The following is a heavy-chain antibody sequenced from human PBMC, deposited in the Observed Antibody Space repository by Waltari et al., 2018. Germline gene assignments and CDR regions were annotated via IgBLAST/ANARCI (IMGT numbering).Heavy chain of an antibody. V-gene: IGHV3-74*01. CDR3: ARVVGATLFDY. Sequence: EVQLVESGGGLVQPGGSLRLSCAASGLTFRSYWMHWVRQAPGKGLVWVARINSDGRSTDYADSVKGRFTISRDNAKNTLYLQMNTLRAEDTAVYYCARVVGATLFDYWGQGTLVTASS. CDR2: INSDGRST. CDR1: GLTFRSYW. D-gene: IGHD1-26*01. J-gene: IGHJ4*02.